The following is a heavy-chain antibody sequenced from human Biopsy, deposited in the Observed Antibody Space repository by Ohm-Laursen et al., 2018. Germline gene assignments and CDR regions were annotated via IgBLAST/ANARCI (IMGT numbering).Heavy chain of an antibody. CDR3: VKDRGAAGTDYYYGMDV. D-gene: IGHD3-10*01. Sequence: SLRLSCAASKFTFSTYGMHWVRQAPGKGLEWVAVISFDGSDQKYADSVKGRFTISRDNSKNTLYLQMNSLRAEDTAVFYCVKDRGAAGTDYYYGMDVWGQGTTVTVSS. CDR2: ISFDGSDQ. V-gene: IGHV3-30*18. CDR1: KFTFSTYG. J-gene: IGHJ6*02.